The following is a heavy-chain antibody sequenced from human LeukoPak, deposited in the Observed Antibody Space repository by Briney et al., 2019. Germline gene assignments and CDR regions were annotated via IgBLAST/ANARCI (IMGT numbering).Heavy chain of an antibody. J-gene: IGHJ6*03. CDR1: GFTFSSYS. CDR2: ISYDGSNK. CDR3: ARGSGTTDYYYYYTDV. D-gene: IGHD1-1*01. Sequence: GGSLRLSCAVSGFTFSSYSMNWVRQAPGKGLEWVAVISYDGSNKYYADSVKGRFTISRDNSKNTLYLQMNSLRAEDTAVYYCARGSGTTDYYYYYTDVWGKGTTVTVSS. V-gene: IGHV3-30*04.